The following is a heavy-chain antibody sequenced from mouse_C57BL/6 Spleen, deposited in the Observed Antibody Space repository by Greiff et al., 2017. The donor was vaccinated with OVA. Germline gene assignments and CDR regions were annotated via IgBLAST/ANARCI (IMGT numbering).Heavy chain of an antibody. CDR1: GFTFSSYA. V-gene: IGHV5-4*01. CDR2: ISDGGSYT. D-gene: IGHD1-1*01. CDR3: AREEITTVGYYFDY. J-gene: IGHJ2*01. Sequence: EVMLVESGGGLVKPGGSLKLSCAASGFTFSSYAMSWVRQTPEKRLEWVATISDGGSYTYYPDNVKGRFTISRDNAKNNLYLQMSHLKSEDTAMYYCAREEITTVGYYFDYWGQGTTLTVSS.